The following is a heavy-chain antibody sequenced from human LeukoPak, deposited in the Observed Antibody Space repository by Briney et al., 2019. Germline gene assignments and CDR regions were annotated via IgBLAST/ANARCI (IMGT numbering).Heavy chain of an antibody. Sequence: PSETLSVTCTVSGGSISSSSYYWGWIRQPPGKGLEWIGSIYYSGSTYYNPSLKSRVTISVDTSKNQFSLKLSSVTAADTAVYYCARIRGITYYFDYWGQGTLVTVSS. D-gene: IGHD3-16*01. CDR2: IYYSGST. V-gene: IGHV4-39*01. CDR3: ARIRGITYYFDY. CDR1: GGSISSSSYY. J-gene: IGHJ4*02.